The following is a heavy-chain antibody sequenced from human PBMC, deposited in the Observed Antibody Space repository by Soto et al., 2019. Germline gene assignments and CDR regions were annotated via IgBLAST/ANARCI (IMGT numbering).Heavy chain of an antibody. D-gene: IGHD3-16*01. Sequence: QPGGSLRLSCAASGFTFSSYSMNWVRQAPGKGLEWVSYISSSSTIYYADSVKGRFTISRDNAKNSLYLQMNSLRAEDTAVYYCAREGPGDPFFDYWGKGTLVPVSS. J-gene: IGHJ4*02. CDR1: GFTFSSYS. CDR3: AREGPGDPFFDY. V-gene: IGHV3-48*01. CDR2: ISSSSTI.